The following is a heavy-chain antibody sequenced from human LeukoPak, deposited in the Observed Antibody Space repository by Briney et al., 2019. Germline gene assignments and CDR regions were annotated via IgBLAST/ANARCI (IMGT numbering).Heavy chain of an antibody. V-gene: IGHV3-72*01. CDR2: TTNKAHSYTT. CDR3: ARAPSGLDY. D-gene: IGHD2-15*01. J-gene: IGHJ4*02. CDR1: GFTLSDHN. Sequence: PRGSLRLSCAVSGFTLSDHNMDWVRQAPGKGLEWVGRTTNKAHSYTTEYAASVKGRFTISRDDSQNSLYLQMNSLKTEDTAVYYCARAPSGLDYWGQGILVTVSS.